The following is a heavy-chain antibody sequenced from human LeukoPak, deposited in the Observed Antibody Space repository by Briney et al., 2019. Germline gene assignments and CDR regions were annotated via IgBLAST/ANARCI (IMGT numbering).Heavy chain of an antibody. V-gene: IGHV3-9*01. Sequence: PGGSLRLFCAASGFTFDDYSMHWVWQAPGKGLEWVSGISWNSGSISYADSVKGRFTISRDNVKNSLYLQMNSLRAEDTALYYCEKHGFSSGWSRYFFDYWGQGTLVTVSS. CDR3: EKHGFSSGWSRYFFDY. CDR2: ISWNSGSI. J-gene: IGHJ4*02. D-gene: IGHD6-19*01. CDR1: GFTFDDYS.